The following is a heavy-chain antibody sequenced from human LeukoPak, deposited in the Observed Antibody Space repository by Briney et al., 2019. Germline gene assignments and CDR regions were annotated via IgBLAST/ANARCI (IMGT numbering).Heavy chain of an antibody. V-gene: IGHV1-69*13. CDR2: IIPIFGTA. CDR1: GGTFSSYA. D-gene: IGHD6-13*01. Sequence: RASVKVSCMASGGTFSSYAISWVRQAPGQGLEWMGGIIPIFGTANYAQKFQGRVTITADESTSTAYMELSSLRSEDTAVYYCARDLIRPTAGQQLVLDFDYWGQGTLVTVSS. CDR3: ARDLIRPTAGQQLVLDFDY. J-gene: IGHJ4*02.